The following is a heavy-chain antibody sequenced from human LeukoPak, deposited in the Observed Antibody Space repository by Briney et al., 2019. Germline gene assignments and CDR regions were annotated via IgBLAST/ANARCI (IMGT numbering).Heavy chain of an antibody. D-gene: IGHD4-23*01. Sequence: KSSETLSLTCKISVGSINNFFWIWIRQPPGKGLEWIGYIYYSGGTNYNPSLKSRVALSVDTSKNQFSLKLNSVTAADTAVYYCAATTVVTGPADYWGQGTLVTVSS. CDR2: IYYSGGT. V-gene: IGHV4-59*01. CDR3: AATTVVTGPADY. CDR1: VGSINNFF. J-gene: IGHJ4*02.